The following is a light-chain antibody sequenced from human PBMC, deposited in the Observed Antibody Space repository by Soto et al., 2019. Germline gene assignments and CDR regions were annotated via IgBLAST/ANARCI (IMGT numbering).Light chain of an antibody. CDR1: SSNIGSNT. CDR3: AAWDDSLNGYV. Sequence: QSALAQPPSASGTPGQRVTISCTGSSSNIGSNTVNWYQQLPGTAPKLLIYSSNQRPSGVPDRFSGSKSDTSASLAISGLQSEDEADYYCAAWDDSLNGYVFGTGTKVTVL. CDR2: SSN. V-gene: IGLV1-44*01. J-gene: IGLJ1*01.